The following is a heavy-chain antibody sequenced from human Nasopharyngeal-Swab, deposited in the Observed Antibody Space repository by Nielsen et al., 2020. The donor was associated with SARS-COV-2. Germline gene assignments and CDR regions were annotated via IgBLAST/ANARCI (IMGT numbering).Heavy chain of an antibody. J-gene: IGHJ4*02. CDR1: GFTFSNAW. V-gene: IGHV3-15*01. D-gene: IGHD4-17*01. Sequence: GESLTIACVASGFTFSNAWMSWVRQAPGKGLEWVGRIKSKTDGGTTDYAAPVKGRFTISRDDSKNTLYLQMNSLKTEDTAVYYCTTDPMTTVTYWGQGTLVTVSS. CDR3: TTDPMTTVTY. CDR2: IKSKTDGGTT.